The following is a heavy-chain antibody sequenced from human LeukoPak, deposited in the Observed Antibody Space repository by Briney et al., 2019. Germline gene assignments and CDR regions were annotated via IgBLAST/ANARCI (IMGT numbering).Heavy chain of an antibody. D-gene: IGHD6-13*01. J-gene: IGHJ3*02. Sequence: SVKVSCKASGYTFTGYYMHWVRQAPGQGLEWMGWISAYNGNTNYAQKLQSRVTMTTDTSTRTASMELKSLRSDDTAVYYCARRPAAGLGAFDIWGQGTKVTVSS. CDR1: GYTFTGYY. CDR2: ISAYNGNT. CDR3: ARRPAAGLGAFDI. V-gene: IGHV1-18*04.